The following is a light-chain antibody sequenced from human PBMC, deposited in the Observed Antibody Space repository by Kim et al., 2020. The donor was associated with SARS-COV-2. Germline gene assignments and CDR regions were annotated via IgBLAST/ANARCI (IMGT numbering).Light chain of an antibody. CDR2: EGT. V-gene: IGLV3-1*01. J-gene: IGLJ2*01. CDR3: QAWDRRTVI. Sequence: SYELTQPPSVSVFPGQTATIACSGDELGDKYACWYQQKPGQSPVLVIYEGTERPSVIPERFSGSKSGTTATLTISGTQTLDEADYYCQAWDRRTVIFGGGTQLTVL. CDR1: ELGDKY.